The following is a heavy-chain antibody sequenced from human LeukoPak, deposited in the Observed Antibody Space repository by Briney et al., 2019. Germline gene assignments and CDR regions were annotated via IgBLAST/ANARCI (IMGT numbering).Heavy chain of an antibody. CDR2: INPSDGGT. CDR1: GYTFTNYY. Sequence: ASVKVSCKAAGYTFTNYYLHWVRQAPGHGLEWMAIINPSDGGTYYEQKLQGRVAVTRDTSTSTVYMELSSLRSEDTAVYYCARDTRTMTAVTRGQHYYYGLDVWGQGTTVTVSS. D-gene: IGHD4-17*01. CDR3: ARDTRTMTAVTRGQHYYYGLDV. J-gene: IGHJ6*02. V-gene: IGHV1-46*01.